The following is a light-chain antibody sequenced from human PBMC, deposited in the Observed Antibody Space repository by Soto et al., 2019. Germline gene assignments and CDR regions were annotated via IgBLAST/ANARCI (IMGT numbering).Light chain of an antibody. Sequence: TVMTQSPATLSVSPGERATLSCRASQSVGTNVAWYQHKPGQAPRLLIYGASTRATGVPARFSGSAPRAEFTLTISSRQSEDSAVYYCQEYSNWWTFGQGTKIEIK. J-gene: IGKJ1*01. CDR1: QSVGTN. CDR2: GAS. CDR3: QEYSNWWT. V-gene: IGKV3-15*01.